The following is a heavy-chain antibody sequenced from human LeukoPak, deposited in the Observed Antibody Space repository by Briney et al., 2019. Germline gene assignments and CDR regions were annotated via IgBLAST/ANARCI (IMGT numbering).Heavy chain of an antibody. CDR3: TQGAGWLIDY. CDR2: IYYSGST. D-gene: IGHD3-16*01. CDR1: GGSISGYY. V-gene: IGHV4-59*01. J-gene: IGHJ4*02. Sequence: PSETLSLTCTVSGGSISGYYWSWIRQPPGKGLEWIGYIYYSGSTYYNPSLKSRVTISVDRSKNQFSLKLSSVTAADTAVYYCTQGAGWLIDYWGQGILVSVSS.